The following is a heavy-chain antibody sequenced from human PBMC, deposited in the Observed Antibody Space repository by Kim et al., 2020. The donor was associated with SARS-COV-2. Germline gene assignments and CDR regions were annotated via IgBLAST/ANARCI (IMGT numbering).Heavy chain of an antibody. CDR1: GGSFSGYY. J-gene: IGHJ6*02. Sequence: SETLSLTCAVYGGSFSGYYWSWIRQPPGKGLEWIGEINHSGSTNYNPSLKSRVTISVDTSKNQFSLKLSSVTAADTAVYYCARCGWIYYYYGMDVWGQGTTVTVSS. D-gene: IGHD6-19*01. V-gene: IGHV4-34*01. CDR3: ARCGWIYYYYGMDV. CDR2: INHSGST.